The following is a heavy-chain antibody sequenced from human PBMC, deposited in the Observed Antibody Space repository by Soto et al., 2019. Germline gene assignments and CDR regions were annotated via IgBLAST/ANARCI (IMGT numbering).Heavy chain of an antibody. CDR1: GFTFSSYW. D-gene: IGHD3-10*01. Sequence: EVQLVESGGGLVQPGGSLRLSCAASGFTFSSYWMHWVRQTPGKGLVWVSRINTDGSSTSYADSVKGRFTISRDNAKNTLYLQMNSLRAEDTAVYYCARDRPPTVRGAHFDYWGQGTLVTVSS. CDR2: INTDGSST. V-gene: IGHV3-74*01. J-gene: IGHJ4*02. CDR3: ARDRPPTVRGAHFDY.